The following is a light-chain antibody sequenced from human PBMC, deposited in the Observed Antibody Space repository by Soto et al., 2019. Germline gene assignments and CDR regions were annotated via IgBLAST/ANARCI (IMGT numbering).Light chain of an antibody. CDR2: DAS. Sequence: EIVLTQSPATLSLSPGERATLSCRASQSVSSCLASYLQQPGQAPRLLIFDASYRAAGVPARFSGSGSGTDFTLTISILEPEDFAFYYCQQRSSWPITFGEGTRLEIK. V-gene: IGKV3-11*01. CDR3: QQRSSWPIT. CDR1: QSVSSC. J-gene: IGKJ5*01.